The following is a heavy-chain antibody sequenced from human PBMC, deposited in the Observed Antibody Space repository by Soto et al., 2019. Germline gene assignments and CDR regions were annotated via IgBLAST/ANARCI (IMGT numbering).Heavy chain of an antibody. CDR2: IIPLHNTS. CDR3: AIWSNWNPLYYRGMDV. J-gene: IGHJ6*02. CDR1: GGAFTNYS. V-gene: IGHV1-69*06. Sequence: QVQLLQSGAEVKKPGSSVKVSCKVSGGAFTNYSLNWVLHAPGQGLERLVGIIPLHNTSNYSLKLLGRGSVTSDISSNTVYMHLSGLTYDYAATYYCAIWSNWNPLYYRGMDVWGQGTTVTVSS. D-gene: IGHD1-20*01.